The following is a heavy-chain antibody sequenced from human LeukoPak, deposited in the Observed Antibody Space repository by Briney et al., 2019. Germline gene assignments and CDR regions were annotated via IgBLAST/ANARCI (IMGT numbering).Heavy chain of an antibody. J-gene: IGHJ6*02. CDR3: ARVTLAAVGTMNYYFHGMDV. D-gene: IGHD6-13*01. V-gene: IGHV3-30-3*01. Sequence: GGSLRLSCAASGFTFSSYAMHWVRQAPGKGLEWVAVTSFDGTNEYYADSVRGRFTISRDNSKNTVYLHMNSPRTEDTAVYYCARVTLAAVGTMNYYFHGMDVWGQGTTVTVSS. CDR1: GFTFSSYA. CDR2: TSFDGTNE.